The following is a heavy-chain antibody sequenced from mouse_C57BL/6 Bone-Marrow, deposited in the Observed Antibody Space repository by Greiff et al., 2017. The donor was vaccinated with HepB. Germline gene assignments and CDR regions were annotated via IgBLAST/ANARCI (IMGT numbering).Heavy chain of an antibody. J-gene: IGHJ4*01. CDR1: GFTFSDFY. Sequence: EVNVVESGGGLVQSGRSLRLSCATSGFTFSDFYMEWVRQAPGKGLEWIAASRNKANDYTTEYSASVKGRFIVSRDTSQSILYLQMNALRAEDTAIYYCARESSYYAMDYWGQGTSVTVSS. CDR2: SRNKANDYTT. V-gene: IGHV7-1*01. CDR3: ARESSYYAMDY.